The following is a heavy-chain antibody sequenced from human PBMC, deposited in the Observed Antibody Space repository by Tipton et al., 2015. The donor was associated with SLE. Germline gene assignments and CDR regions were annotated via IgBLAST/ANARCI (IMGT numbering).Heavy chain of an antibody. Sequence: PGLVKPSETLSLTCAVSGYSISSGYYWGWIRQPPGKGLEWIGSIYHSGSTYYNPSLKSRVTISVDTSKNQFSLKLSSVTAADTAVYYCARDSGYYDSSGYYSEGWFDPWGQGTLVTVSS. CDR2: IYHSGST. V-gene: IGHV4-38-2*02. CDR3: ARDSGYYDSSGYYSEGWFDP. D-gene: IGHD3-22*01. J-gene: IGHJ5*02. CDR1: GYSISSGYY.